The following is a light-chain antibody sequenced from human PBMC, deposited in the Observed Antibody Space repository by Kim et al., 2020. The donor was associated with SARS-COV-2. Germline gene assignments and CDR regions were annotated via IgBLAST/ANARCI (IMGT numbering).Light chain of an antibody. CDR2: GAS. J-gene: IGKJ2*01. V-gene: IGKV3-15*01. CDR3: QQYNNWPYT. CDR1: QSVSSN. Sequence: SVSPVERATLSCRASQSVSSNLAWYQQKPGRSPSLLIYGASTRATGIPSRFSGSGSGTEFTLTISSLQSEDFAVYSCQQYNNWPYTFGQGTKLEI.